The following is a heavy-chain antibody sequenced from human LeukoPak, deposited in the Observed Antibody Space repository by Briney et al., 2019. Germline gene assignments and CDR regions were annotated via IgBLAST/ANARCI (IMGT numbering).Heavy chain of an antibody. CDR3: AKVRRYYDSSGYYY. V-gene: IGHV4-34*01. CDR1: GGSISSYY. Sequence: PSETLSLTCTVSGGSISSYYWSWIRQPPGKGLEWIGEINHSGSTNYNPSLKSRVTISVDTSKNQFSLKLSSVTAADTAVYYCAKVRRYYDSSGYYYWGQGTLVTVSS. J-gene: IGHJ4*02. D-gene: IGHD3-22*01. CDR2: INHSGST.